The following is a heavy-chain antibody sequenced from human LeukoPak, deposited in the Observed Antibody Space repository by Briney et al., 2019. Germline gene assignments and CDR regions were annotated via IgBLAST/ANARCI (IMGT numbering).Heavy chain of an antibody. J-gene: IGHJ4*02. D-gene: IGHD1-26*01. Sequence: GGSLRLSCEASGFTFSSYWMNWVRQAPGKGLEWVAVISYDGSNKYYADSVKGRFTISRDNSKNTLYLQMNSLRAEDTAVYYCAKDRGVVGATSYWGQGTLVTVSS. CDR3: AKDRGVVGATSY. CDR2: ISYDGSNK. V-gene: IGHV3-30*18. CDR1: GFTFSSYW.